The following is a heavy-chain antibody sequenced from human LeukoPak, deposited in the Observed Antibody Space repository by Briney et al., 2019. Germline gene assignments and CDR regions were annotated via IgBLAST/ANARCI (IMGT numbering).Heavy chain of an antibody. Sequence: GGSLRLSCAASGFTFSSYAMHWVRQAPGKGLEWVAVISYDGSNKYYADSVKGRFTISRDNSKNTLYLQMNSLRAEDTAVYYCAREMSSPEYCSGGSCDGGWFDPWGQGTLVTVSS. CDR3: AREMSSPEYCSGGSCDGGWFDP. D-gene: IGHD2-15*01. V-gene: IGHV3-30-3*01. J-gene: IGHJ5*02. CDR1: GFTFSSYA. CDR2: ISYDGSNK.